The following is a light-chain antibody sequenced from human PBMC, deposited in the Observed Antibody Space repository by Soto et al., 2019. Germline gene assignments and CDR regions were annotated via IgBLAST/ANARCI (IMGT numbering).Light chain of an antibody. Sequence: VMPQTPLALSVTPVQLASISCKSNQSLLHSDVKTYLYFYLQKLGQPPHPLLSVRSHRFSGVPDRFSGSGSGTDFTLKISRVEAEDVGVYYCMQNIQFPKTFGPGTKVDIK. V-gene: IGKV2D-29*01. J-gene: IGKJ3*01. CDR3: MQNIQFPKT. CDR1: QSLLHSDVKTY. CDR2: VRS.